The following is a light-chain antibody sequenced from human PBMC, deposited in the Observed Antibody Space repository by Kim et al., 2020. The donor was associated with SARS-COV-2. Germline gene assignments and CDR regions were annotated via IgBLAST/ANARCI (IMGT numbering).Light chain of an antibody. CDR3: QMWDAGSEHVV. CDR1: TIGRMR. J-gene: IGLJ2*01. V-gene: IGLV3-21*02. CDR2: ENI. Sequence: PRVSVRCSRWGDTIGRMRWHWPQLQPGPAPAVVVYENIDRPSGIPERFSGSTSGDSATLTLIRVEARDEACYYCQMWDAGSEHVVFSGVTQLTVL.